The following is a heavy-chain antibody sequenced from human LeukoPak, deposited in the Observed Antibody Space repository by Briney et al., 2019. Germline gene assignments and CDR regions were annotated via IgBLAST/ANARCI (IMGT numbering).Heavy chain of an antibody. D-gene: IGHD4-17*01. J-gene: IGHJ4*02. CDR3: AKGQASVTYKYFFDY. V-gene: IGHV3-23*01. Sequence: GGSLRLSCVVSGFTFSIYAMAWVRQAPGKGLEWVSGISDQTYYTDSVRGRFTISRDNSKNTLYLQMNSLRAEDTAVYYCAKGQASVTYKYFFDYWGQGTLVTVFS. CDR2: ISDQT. CDR1: GFTFSIYA.